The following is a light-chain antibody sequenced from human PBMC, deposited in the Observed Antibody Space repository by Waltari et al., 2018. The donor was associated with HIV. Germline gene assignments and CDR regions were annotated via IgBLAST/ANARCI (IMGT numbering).Light chain of an antibody. CDR3: SSYTSSSTLGV. V-gene: IGLV2-14*01. CDR2: EVS. CDR1: SSDAGGYNY. Sequence: QSALTQPASVSGSPGQSITLSCTGTSSDAGGYNYVSWYQQHPGKAPKLMIYEVSNRPSGVSNRFSGSKSGNTASLTISGLQAEDEADYYCSSYTSSSTLGVFGGGTKLTVL. J-gene: IGLJ3*02.